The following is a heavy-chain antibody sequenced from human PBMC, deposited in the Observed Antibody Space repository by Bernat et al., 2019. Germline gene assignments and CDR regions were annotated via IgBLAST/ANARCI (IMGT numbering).Heavy chain of an antibody. V-gene: IGHV3-23*01. CDR2: ISASGGRT. Sequence: EVQLLESGGGLVQPGGSLRLSCAASGFTFSTYALSWVRQAPGKGLEWVSVISASGGRTYSADSVKGRFTISRDNSKNTLYLQMNSLRAEDTAVYYCAKEGADYHHNYYYMDVWGKGTTVTVSS. D-gene: IGHD4-11*01. J-gene: IGHJ6*03. CDR1: GFTFSTYA. CDR3: AKEGADYHHNYYYMDV.